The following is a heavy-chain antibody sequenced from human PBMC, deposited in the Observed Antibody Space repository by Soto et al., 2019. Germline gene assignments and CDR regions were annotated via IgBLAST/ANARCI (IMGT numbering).Heavy chain of an antibody. V-gene: IGHV4-59*01. CDR3: ARDLGYSSSWYMGLDY. D-gene: IGHD6-13*01. J-gene: IGHJ4*02. Sequence: PSETLSLTCTVSGGSISSYYWSWIRQPPGKGLEWIGYIYYSGSTNYNPSLKSRVTISVDTSKNQFSLKLSSVTAADTAVYYCARDLGYSSSWYMGLDYWGQGTLVTVSS. CDR1: GGSISSYY. CDR2: IYYSGST.